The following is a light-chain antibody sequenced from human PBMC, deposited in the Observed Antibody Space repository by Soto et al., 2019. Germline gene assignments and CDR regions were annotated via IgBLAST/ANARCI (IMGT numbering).Light chain of an antibody. CDR1: QSVSNNY. CDR3: KQRSNWPVT. V-gene: IGKV3D-20*02. Sequence: EIVLTQSPGTLSLSPGERATLSCRASQSVSNNYLAWYQQKPGQAPRLLIYGASNRATGIPDRFSGSGSGTDFTLTISSLQPEDFAIYYCKQRSNWPVTFGPGTKVDIK. J-gene: IGKJ3*01. CDR2: GAS.